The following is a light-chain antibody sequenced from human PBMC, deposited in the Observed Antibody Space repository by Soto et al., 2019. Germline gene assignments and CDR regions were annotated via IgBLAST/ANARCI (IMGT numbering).Light chain of an antibody. J-gene: IGKJ1*01. Sequence: EIVLTQSPGTLSLSPGERATLSCSSSHSVSSNYLAWYQQKPGQSPRLLIYDVSSRATGIPDRFSGIGSGTDFTLTISRLEPVDFAVYYCQQYGISPTFGQGTKVEIK. V-gene: IGKV3-20*01. CDR3: QQYGISPT. CDR2: DVS. CDR1: HSVSSNY.